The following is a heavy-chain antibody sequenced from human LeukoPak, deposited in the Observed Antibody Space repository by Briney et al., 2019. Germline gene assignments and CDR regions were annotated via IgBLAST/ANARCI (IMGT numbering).Heavy chain of an antibody. CDR1: GESFSGYY. Sequence: SETLSLTCAVYGESFSGYYWSWIRQPPGKGLEWIGKVNHSGSTNYNPSLKSRVTISVDTSKNQFSLKLSSVTAADTGVYYCARAEITAAGVPFDYWGQGTLVTVSS. J-gene: IGHJ4*02. CDR3: ARAEITAAGVPFDY. CDR2: VNHSGST. V-gene: IGHV4-34*01. D-gene: IGHD6-13*01.